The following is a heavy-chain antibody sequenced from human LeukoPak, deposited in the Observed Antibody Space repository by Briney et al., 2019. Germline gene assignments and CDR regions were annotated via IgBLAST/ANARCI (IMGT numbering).Heavy chain of an antibody. Sequence: PSETLSLTCTVSGGSISSYYWSWIRQPAGKGLEWIGRIYTSGSTNYNPSLKSRVTMSVDTSENQFSLKLSSVTAADTAVYYCAREYDSGSYNGWYFDLWGRGTLVTVSS. J-gene: IGHJ2*01. CDR3: AREYDSGSYNGWYFDL. V-gene: IGHV4-4*07. CDR2: IYTSGST. CDR1: GGSISSYY. D-gene: IGHD1-26*01.